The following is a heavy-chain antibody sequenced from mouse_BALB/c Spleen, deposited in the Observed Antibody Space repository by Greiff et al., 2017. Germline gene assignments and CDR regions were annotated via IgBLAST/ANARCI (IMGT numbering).Heavy chain of an antibody. V-gene: IGHV1-7*01. J-gene: IGHJ2*01. CDR3: AREGTLGY. CDR1: GYTFTSYW. Sequence: VQLVESGAELAKPGASVKMSCKASGYTFTSYWMHWVKQRPGQGLEWIGYINPSTGYTEYNQKFKDKATLTADKSSSTAYMQLSSLTSEDSAVYYCAREGTLGYWGQGTTLTVSS. CDR2: INPSTGYT.